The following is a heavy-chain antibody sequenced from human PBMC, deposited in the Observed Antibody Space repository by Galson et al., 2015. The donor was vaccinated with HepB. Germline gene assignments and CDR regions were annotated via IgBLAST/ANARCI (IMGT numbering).Heavy chain of an antibody. Sequence: SLRLSCAASGFTFSSHSMNWVRQAPGKGLEWVSSISSSSSYIYYADSVKGRFTISRDNAKNSLYLQMNSLRAEDTAVYYCARDSSTLRYYDILTGYHHYFDYWGQGTLVTVSS. V-gene: IGHV3-21*01. CDR1: GFTFSSHS. D-gene: IGHD3-9*01. J-gene: IGHJ4*02. CDR2: ISSSSSYI. CDR3: ARDSSTLRYYDILTGYHHYFDY.